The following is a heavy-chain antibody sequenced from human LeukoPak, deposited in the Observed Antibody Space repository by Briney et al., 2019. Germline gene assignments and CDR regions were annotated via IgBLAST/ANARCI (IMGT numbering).Heavy chain of an antibody. Sequence: GGSLRLSCAASGFTFSSYGMHWVRQSPGKGLEWVAVIWYDGSNKYYADSVKGRFTISRDNSKNTLYLQMNSLRAEDTAVYYCAKVVIAGGSGWYPDYWGQGTLVTVSS. CDR2: IWYDGSNK. CDR3: AKVVIAGGSGWYPDY. V-gene: IGHV3-33*06. CDR1: GFTFSSYG. D-gene: IGHD6-19*01. J-gene: IGHJ4*02.